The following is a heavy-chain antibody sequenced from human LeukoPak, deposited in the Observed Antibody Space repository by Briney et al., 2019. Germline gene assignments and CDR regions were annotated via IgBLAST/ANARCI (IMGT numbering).Heavy chain of an antibody. CDR3: AKQWELLRGYFDY. V-gene: IGHV3-23*01. Sequence: GGSLRLSCAASGFTFSSYWMSWVRQAPGKGLEWVSAISGSGGSTYYADSVKGRFTISRDNSKNTLYLQMNSLRAEDTAVYYCAKQWELLRGYFDYWGQGTLITVSS. CDR2: ISGSGGST. D-gene: IGHD1-26*01. CDR1: GFTFSSYW. J-gene: IGHJ4*02.